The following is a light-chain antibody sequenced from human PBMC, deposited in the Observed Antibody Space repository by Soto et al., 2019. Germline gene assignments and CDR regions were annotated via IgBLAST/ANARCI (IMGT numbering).Light chain of an antibody. J-gene: IGLJ2*01. CDR3: QSYDSSLSAVV. CDR2: GNS. CDR1: SSNIGAGYD. Sequence: QSVLTQPPSVSGAPGQRVTISCTGSSSNIGAGYDVHGYQQLPGTAPKLLIYGNSNRPSGVPDRFSGSKSGTSASLAITGLQAADEADYYCQSYDSSLSAVVFGGGTKLTVL. V-gene: IGLV1-40*01.